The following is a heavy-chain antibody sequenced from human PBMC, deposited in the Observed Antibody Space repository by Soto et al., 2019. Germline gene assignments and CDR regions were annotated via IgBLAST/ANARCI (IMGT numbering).Heavy chain of an antibody. CDR1: GITSTTYA. Sequence: ASVKVSCKASGITSTTYAIHWVRQAPGQGLEWMGWINTGNGNTRYSQRFLGRVSLTTDTSTSTASMDLSSLTSEDTAVYYCARAISGYVTWGQGTLVTVSS. CDR2: INTGNGNT. CDR3: ARAISGYVT. V-gene: IGHV1-3*04. J-gene: IGHJ5*02. D-gene: IGHD5-12*01.